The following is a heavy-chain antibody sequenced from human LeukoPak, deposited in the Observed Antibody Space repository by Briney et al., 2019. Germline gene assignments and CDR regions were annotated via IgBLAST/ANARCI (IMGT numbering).Heavy chain of an antibody. D-gene: IGHD5-12*01. Sequence: ASVKVSCKASGYTFTGYYMHWVRQAPGQGLEWMGWINPNSGGTNYAQKFQGRVTMTRDTSISTAYMELSRLRSEDTAVYYCARGKNSGYDLGDDYWGQGTLVTVSS. J-gene: IGHJ4*02. CDR1: GYTFTGYY. CDR3: ARGKNSGYDLGDDY. V-gene: IGHV1-2*02. CDR2: INPNSGGT.